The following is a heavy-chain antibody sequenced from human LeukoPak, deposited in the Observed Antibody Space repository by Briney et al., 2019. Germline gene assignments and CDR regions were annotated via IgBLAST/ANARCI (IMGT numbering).Heavy chain of an antibody. V-gene: IGHV4-61*08. CDR3: ARVRPGTVWGSGSTPQADWYFDL. Sequence: SETLSLTCTVSGGSISSGDYYWSWIRQPPGKGLEWIGSIYYSGSTNYNPSLKSRVTISVDTSKNQFSLKLSSVTAADTAVYYCARVRPGTVWGSGSTPQADWYFDLWGRGTLVTVSS. CDR2: IYYSGST. J-gene: IGHJ2*01. CDR1: GGSISSGDYY. D-gene: IGHD7-27*01.